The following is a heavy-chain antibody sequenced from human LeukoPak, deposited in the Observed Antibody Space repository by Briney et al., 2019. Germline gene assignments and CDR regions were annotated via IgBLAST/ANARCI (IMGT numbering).Heavy chain of an antibody. J-gene: IGHJ6*03. Sequence: TYYADSVKGRFTISRDNSKNTLYLQMNSLRPDDTGIYYCAKDPVAAAGTFYYMAVWGKGTTVTVSS. CDR2: T. D-gene: IGHD6-13*01. V-gene: IGHV3-23*01. CDR3: AKDPVAAAGTFYYMAV.